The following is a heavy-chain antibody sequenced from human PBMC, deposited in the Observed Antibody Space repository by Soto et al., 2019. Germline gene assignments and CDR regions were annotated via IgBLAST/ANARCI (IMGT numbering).Heavy chain of an antibody. J-gene: IGHJ4*02. D-gene: IGHD4-17*01. CDR1: GGSISSSSYY. Sequence: QLQLQESGPGLVKPSETLSLTCTVSGGSISSSSYYWGWIRQPPGNGLEWIGSIYYSGSTYYNPYLKSRVTISVDTSKNQFSLKLSSVTAADTAVYYCARHSTTVVTGLYSFDYWGQGTLVTVSS. V-gene: IGHV4-39*01. CDR3: ARHSTTVVTGLYSFDY. CDR2: IYYSGST.